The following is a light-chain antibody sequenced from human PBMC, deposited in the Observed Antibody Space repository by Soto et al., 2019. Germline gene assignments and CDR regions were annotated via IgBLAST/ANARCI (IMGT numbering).Light chain of an antibody. Sequence: QSALTQPPSASGSPGQSVTISCTGTPSDVGGSNSVSWYQQHPGKAPNLMIYDVNKRPSGVPDRFSGSKSGNTAALTISGLQAEDEADYYCSSYTSSGTLYVFGTGTKLTVL. CDR1: PSDVGGSNS. CDR2: DVN. J-gene: IGLJ1*01. CDR3: SSYTSSGTLYV. V-gene: IGLV2-8*01.